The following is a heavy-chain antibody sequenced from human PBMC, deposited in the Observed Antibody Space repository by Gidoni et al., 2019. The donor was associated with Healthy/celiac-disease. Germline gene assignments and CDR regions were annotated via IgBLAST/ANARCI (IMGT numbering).Heavy chain of an antibody. CDR2: IKSKTDGATT. J-gene: IGHJ4*02. D-gene: IGHD5-12*01. V-gene: IGHV3-15*01. CDR1: GFTFSNAW. CDR3: ATDGYSGYDSYYIDY. Sequence: EVQLVESGGGLVKSGGSLRLSCAASGFTFSNAWLSWVRQAPGKGLEWVGRIKSKTDGATTDYAAPVKGRFAISRDDSKNTLFLQMNSLKTEDTAVYYCATDGYSGYDSYYIDYWGQGTLVTVSS.